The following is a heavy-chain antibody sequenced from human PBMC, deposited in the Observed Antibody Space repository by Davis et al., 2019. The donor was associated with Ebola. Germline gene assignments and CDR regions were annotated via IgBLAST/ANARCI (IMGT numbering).Heavy chain of an antibody. CDR1: GFTVSSNY. CDR2: IYSGGST. V-gene: IGHV3-66*01. D-gene: IGHD3-22*01. CDR3: ASEGSNYYDSSGYYHNAFDY. Sequence: PGGSLRLSCAASGFTVSSNYMSWVRQAPGKGLEWVSVIYSGGSTYYADSVKGRFTISRDNSKNTLYLQMNSLRAEDTAVYYCASEGSNYYDSSGYYHNAFDYWGQGTLVTVSS. J-gene: IGHJ4*02.